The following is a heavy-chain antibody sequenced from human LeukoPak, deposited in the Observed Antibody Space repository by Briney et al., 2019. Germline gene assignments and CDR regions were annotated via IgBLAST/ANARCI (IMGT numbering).Heavy chain of an antibody. Sequence: SETLSLTCTVSGDTIIKYYWSWVRQPAGKGLEWIGRIYATGNTNYNPSLRSRVTMSLDTSTNQLSLKLNSVTAADTAVYYCASSSGPRDVFDIWGQGTMVTVSS. J-gene: IGHJ3*02. CDR1: GDTIIKYY. D-gene: IGHD2-15*01. CDR3: ASSSGPRDVFDI. CDR2: IYATGNT. V-gene: IGHV4-4*07.